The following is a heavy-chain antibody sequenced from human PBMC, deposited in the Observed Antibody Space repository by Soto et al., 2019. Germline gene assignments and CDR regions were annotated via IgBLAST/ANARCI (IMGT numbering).Heavy chain of an antibody. V-gene: IGHV4-59*08. CDR2: IYYSGST. Sequence: PSETLSLTCTVSGGSISSYYLSWIRQPPGKGLEWIGYIYYSGSTNYNPSLKSRVTISVDTSKNQFSLKLSSVTAADTAVYYCARLQYYFDYWGQGTLVTVSS. J-gene: IGHJ4*02. CDR1: GGSISSYY. CDR3: ARLQYYFDY.